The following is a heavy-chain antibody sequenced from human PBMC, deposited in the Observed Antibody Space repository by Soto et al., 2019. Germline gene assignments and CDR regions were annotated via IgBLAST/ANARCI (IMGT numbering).Heavy chain of an antibody. CDR1: GFIFSSYA. D-gene: IGHD6-13*01. J-gene: IGHJ4*02. CDR3: AKEMSWYTSRCINY. Sequence: EVQVLESGGGLVQPGGSLRLSCAASGFIFSSYAMSWVRQAPGKGLEWVSVISGTDGGTYYGDSVKGRFTISRDNSKNTLYLQMNSLRSADTAVYYCAKEMSWYTSRCINYWGQGTLVTVSS. V-gene: IGHV3-23*01. CDR2: ISGTDGGT.